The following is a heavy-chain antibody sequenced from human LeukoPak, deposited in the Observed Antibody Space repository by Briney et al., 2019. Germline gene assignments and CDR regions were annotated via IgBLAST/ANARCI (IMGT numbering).Heavy chain of an antibody. Sequence: PSETLSLTCTVSGGSISSGGYYWSWIRQHPGKGLEWIGYIYYSGSTYYNPSLKSRVTISVDTSKNQFSPKLSSVTAADTAVYYCAREVVTDYDFWSGYFNWFDPWGQGTLVTVSS. D-gene: IGHD3-3*01. CDR3: AREVVTDYDFWSGYFNWFDP. V-gene: IGHV4-31*03. CDR2: IYYSGST. J-gene: IGHJ5*02. CDR1: GGSISSGGYY.